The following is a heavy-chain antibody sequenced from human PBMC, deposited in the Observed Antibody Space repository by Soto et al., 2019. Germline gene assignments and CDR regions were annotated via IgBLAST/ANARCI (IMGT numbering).Heavy chain of an antibody. J-gene: IGHJ5*02. D-gene: IGHD2-8*01. Sequence: SETLSLTCAVYGGSFSGYYWTWIRQPPGTGLEWIGEINHSGSTNYNPSLKSRVTISVDTSKNQFSLKLTSVTAADTAMYYCARNGDCTRPGCIVGWFDPWGPGNLVTVSS. CDR2: INHSGST. CDR1: GGSFSGYY. CDR3: ARNGDCTRPGCIVGWFDP. V-gene: IGHV4-34*01.